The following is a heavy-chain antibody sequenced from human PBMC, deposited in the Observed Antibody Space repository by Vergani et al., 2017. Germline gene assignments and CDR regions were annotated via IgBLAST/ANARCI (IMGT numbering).Heavy chain of an antibody. V-gene: IGHV3-30*03. CDR2: ISYDGSSK. CDR1: GFTFSSYG. D-gene: IGHD4-17*01. Sequence: QVQLVESGGGVVQPGRSLRLSCAASGFTFSSYGMHWVRQAPGKGLEWVALISYDGSSKYYADSVKGRFTISRDNSKNTLYLQMNSLRAEDTAVYFCASAVTTSNFFYYYGMDVWGQGTTVTVSS. CDR3: ASAVTTSNFFYYYGMDV. J-gene: IGHJ6*02.